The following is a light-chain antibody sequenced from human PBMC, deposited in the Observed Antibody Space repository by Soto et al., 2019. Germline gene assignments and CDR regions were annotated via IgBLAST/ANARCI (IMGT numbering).Light chain of an antibody. Sequence: PSASASLGASVKLTCTLSSGHSSYAIAWHQQQPEKGPRYLMKLNSDGSHSKGDGIPDRFSGSSSGAERYLTISSLQSEDEADYYCQTWGTGVVVFGGGTKLTVL. CDR3: QTWGTGVVV. V-gene: IGLV4-69*01. CDR2: LNSDGSH. CDR1: SGHSSYA. J-gene: IGLJ2*01.